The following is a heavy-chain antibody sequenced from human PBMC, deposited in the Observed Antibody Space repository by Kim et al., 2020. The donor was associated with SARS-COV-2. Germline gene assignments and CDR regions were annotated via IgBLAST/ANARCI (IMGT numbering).Heavy chain of an antibody. D-gene: IGHD6-13*01. CDR1: GYTFTSYA. Sequence: ASVKVSCKASGYTFTSYAMHWVRQAPGQRLEWMGWINAGNGNTKYSQKFQGRVTITRDTSASTAYMELSSLRSEDTAVYYCARLGIAAGYYYYGMDVWGQGTTVTVSS. V-gene: IGHV1-3*01. CDR2: INAGNGNT. J-gene: IGHJ6*02. CDR3: ARLGIAAGYYYYGMDV.